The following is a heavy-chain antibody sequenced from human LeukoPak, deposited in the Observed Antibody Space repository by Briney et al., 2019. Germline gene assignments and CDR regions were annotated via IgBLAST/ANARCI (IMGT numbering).Heavy chain of an antibody. CDR2: INWNGEYM. CDR1: GFNFDDYG. D-gene: IGHD3-3*01. Sequence: PGGSLRLSCAASGFNFDDYGMHWVRQAPGKGLEWVADINWNGEYMGYADSVKGRFTISRDNAKNSLYLQMNSLKPEDTALYYCAKDTLTVFGVVISAFEIWGQGTMVTVSS. CDR3: AKDTLTVFGVVISAFEI. J-gene: IGHJ3*02. V-gene: IGHV3-9*01.